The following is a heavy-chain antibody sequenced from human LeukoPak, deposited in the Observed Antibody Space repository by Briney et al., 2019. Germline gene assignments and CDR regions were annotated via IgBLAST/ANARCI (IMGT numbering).Heavy chain of an antibody. Sequence: GGSLRLSCAASGFTFSSYEMNWVRQAPGRGLEWISYITTGSSTIKYADSVKGRFTISRDNTKSSLYLQMNSLRAEDTAVYYCARDRGAVGGLLSYHFYYMDVWGKGTPVTVS. V-gene: IGHV3-48*01. J-gene: IGHJ6*03. CDR1: GFTFSSYE. CDR3: ARDRGAVGGLLSYHFYYMDV. CDR2: ITTGSSTI. D-gene: IGHD3-16*01.